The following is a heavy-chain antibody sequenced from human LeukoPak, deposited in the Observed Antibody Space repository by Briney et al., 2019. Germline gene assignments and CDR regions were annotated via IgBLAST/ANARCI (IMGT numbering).Heavy chain of an antibody. D-gene: IGHD1-26*01. CDR1: GYTFTGYY. J-gene: IGHJ3*02. Sequence: ASVKVSCKASGYTFTGYYMHWVRQAPGQRLEWMGWINAGNGNTKYSQKFQGRVTITRDTSASTAYMELSSLRSEDTAVYYCATRGAQDAFDIWGQGTMVTVSS. CDR2: INAGNGNT. CDR3: ATRGAQDAFDI. V-gene: IGHV1-3*01.